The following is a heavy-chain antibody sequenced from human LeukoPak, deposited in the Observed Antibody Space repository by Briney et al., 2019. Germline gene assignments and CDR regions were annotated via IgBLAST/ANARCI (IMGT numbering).Heavy chain of an antibody. CDR3: AREIREQQLYNWFDP. Sequence: SETLSLTCTVSGGSISSSSYYWGWIRQPPGKGLEWIGSIYYSGSTYYNPSLKSRVTISVDTSKNQFSLKLSSVTAADTAVYYCAREIREQQLYNWFDPWGQGTLVTVSS. J-gene: IGHJ5*02. D-gene: IGHD6-13*01. V-gene: IGHV4-39*07. CDR2: IYYSGST. CDR1: GGSISSSSYY.